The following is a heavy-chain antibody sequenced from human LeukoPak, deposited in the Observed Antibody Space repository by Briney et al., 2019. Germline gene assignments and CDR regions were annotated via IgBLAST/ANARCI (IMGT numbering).Heavy chain of an antibody. Sequence: ASVKVSCKVSGYTLTELSMHWVRQAPGKGLEWMGGFDPEDGETIYAQKFQGRVTMTEDTSTDTAYMELSSLRSEDTAVYYCATHQKAEAAPWNAFDIWGQGTMVTVSS. CDR1: GYTLTELS. CDR3: ATHQKAEAAPWNAFDI. V-gene: IGHV1-24*01. J-gene: IGHJ3*02. D-gene: IGHD6-19*01. CDR2: FDPEDGET.